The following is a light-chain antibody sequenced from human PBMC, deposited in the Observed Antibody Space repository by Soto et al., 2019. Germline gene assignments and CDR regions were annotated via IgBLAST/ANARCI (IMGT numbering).Light chain of an antibody. CDR3: QKYGSSPFLYT. CDR2: GVS. V-gene: IGKV3-20*01. J-gene: IGKJ2*01. Sequence: EIVLTQSPHTLSLSPVERATLSCRASQSVDNNYLAWYQQKPGQAPRLLIYGVSTRAPGIPDRFSGSGSGTDFTLTISRLGPEDFAVYYCQKYGSSPFLYTFGQGTKLEI. CDR1: QSVDNNY.